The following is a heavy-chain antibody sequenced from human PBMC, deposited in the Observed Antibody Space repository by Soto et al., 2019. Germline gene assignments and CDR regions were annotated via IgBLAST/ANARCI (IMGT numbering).Heavy chain of an antibody. CDR3: ARAEDDDYCGNSHFQL. J-gene: IGHJ1*01. CDR2: IYYSGNT. V-gene: IGHV4-59*01. D-gene: IGHD4-17*01. CDR1: GDSIRNYY. Sequence: PSETLSLTCTVSGDSIRNYYWSWIRQPPGKGLEWIGYIYYSGNTNYNPSLKSRVTISLDTSKNQFSLKLSSVTAADTAVYYCARAEDDDYCGNSHFQLWGQGTLVTVSS.